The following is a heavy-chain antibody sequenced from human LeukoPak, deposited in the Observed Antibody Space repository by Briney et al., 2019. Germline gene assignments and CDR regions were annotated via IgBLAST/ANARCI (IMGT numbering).Heavy chain of an antibody. Sequence: GGSLRLSCAASGFTFSTYAMNWVRQCPGKGLEWVSSISGSDGSTYYADSVKGRFTISRDNSKNTLYLQVNSLRAEDTAIYYCAKGASGNYYIYFDYWGQGTLVTVSS. J-gene: IGHJ4*02. CDR2: ISGSDGST. CDR1: GFTFSTYA. D-gene: IGHD1-26*01. V-gene: IGHV3-23*01. CDR3: AKGASGNYYIYFDY.